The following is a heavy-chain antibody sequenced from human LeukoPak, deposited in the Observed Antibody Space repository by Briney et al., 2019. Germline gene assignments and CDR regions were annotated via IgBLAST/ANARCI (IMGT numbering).Heavy chain of an antibody. V-gene: IGHV4-34*01. CDR1: GGSFSGYY. CDR3: ARVSRLPGGGSDFDY. J-gene: IGHJ4*02. Sequence: PSETLSLTCAVYGGSFSGYYWSWIRQPPGKGLEWIGEINHSGSTNYNPSLKSRVTISVDTSKNQFSLKLSSVTAADTAVYYCARVSRLPGGGSDFDYWGQGTLVTVSS. D-gene: IGHD2-8*02. CDR2: INHSGST.